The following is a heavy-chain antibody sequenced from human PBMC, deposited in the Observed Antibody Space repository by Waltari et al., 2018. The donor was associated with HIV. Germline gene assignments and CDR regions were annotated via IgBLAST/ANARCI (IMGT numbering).Heavy chain of an antibody. CDR1: GGSISSGGYP. Sequence: QLQLQESGSGLVKPSQTLSLTCAVPGGSISSGGYPWSLIWQPPGKGLEWIGYIYHSGSTYYNPSLKSRVTISVDRSKNQFSLKLSSVTAADTAVYYCARAPSYSNYAFYFDYWGQGTLVTVSS. V-gene: IGHV4-30-2*01. CDR3: ARAPSYSNYAFYFDY. D-gene: IGHD4-4*01. CDR2: IYHSGST. J-gene: IGHJ4*02.